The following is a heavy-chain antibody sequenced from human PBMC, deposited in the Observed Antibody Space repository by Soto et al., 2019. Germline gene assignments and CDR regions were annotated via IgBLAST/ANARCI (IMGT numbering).Heavy chain of an antibody. J-gene: IGHJ3*02. V-gene: IGHV4-59*01. Sequence: QVQLQESGPGLVKPSETLSLTCTVSGGSISSYYWSWIRQPPGKGLEYIGYIYYSGSTNYNPSLNSRVTISADTSKNQFSLKLSSVTAADTAVYYCASTIVVVVAATGHDAFDIWGQGTMVTVSS. CDR3: ASTIVVVVAATGHDAFDI. CDR1: GGSISSYY. CDR2: IYYSGST. D-gene: IGHD2-15*01.